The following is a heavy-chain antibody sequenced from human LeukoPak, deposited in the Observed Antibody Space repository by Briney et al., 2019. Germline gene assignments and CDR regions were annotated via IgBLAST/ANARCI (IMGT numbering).Heavy chain of an antibody. V-gene: IGHV1-69*04. J-gene: IGHJ5*02. CDR3: AREQTTVTTDWFDP. D-gene: IGHD4-11*01. CDR2: ITPILGIA. Sequence: SVKVSCKASGGTFSSYAISWVRQAPGQGLEWMGRITPILGIANYAQKFQGRVTITADKSTSTAYMELSSLRSEDTAVYYCAREQTTVTTDWFDPWGQGTLVTVSS. CDR1: GGTFSSYA.